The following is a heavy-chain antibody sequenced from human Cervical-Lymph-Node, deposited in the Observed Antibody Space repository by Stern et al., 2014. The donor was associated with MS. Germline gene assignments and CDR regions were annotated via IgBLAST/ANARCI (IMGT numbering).Heavy chain of an antibody. V-gene: IGHV4-34*01. J-gene: IGHJ5*02. Sequence: QVQLQQWGAGPVKPSETLSLTCAVFGGSFSDFYWTWIRQPPGKGLEWIGEIDHRGRTNYNPSLKSRVTVLVDTARNEFSLRLRSVTAADTAVYYCASAGYSSSQFSWFDRWGQGTLVTVSS. CDR3: ASAGYSSSQFSWFDR. D-gene: IGHD6-13*01. CDR2: IDHRGRT. CDR1: GGSFSDFY.